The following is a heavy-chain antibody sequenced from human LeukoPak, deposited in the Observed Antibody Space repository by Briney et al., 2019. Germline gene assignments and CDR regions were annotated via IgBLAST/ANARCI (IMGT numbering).Heavy chain of an antibody. J-gene: IGHJ4*02. V-gene: IGHV4-59*01. CDR2: IYYSGST. CDR3: ARAAMVRGVIPGGLS. D-gene: IGHD3-10*01. Sequence: SETLFLTCTVSGGSISSYYWSWIRQPPGKGLEWIGYIYYSGSTNYNPSLKSRVTISVDTSKNQFSLKLSSVTAADTAVYYCARAAMVRGVIPGGLSWGQGTLVTVSS. CDR1: GGSISSYY.